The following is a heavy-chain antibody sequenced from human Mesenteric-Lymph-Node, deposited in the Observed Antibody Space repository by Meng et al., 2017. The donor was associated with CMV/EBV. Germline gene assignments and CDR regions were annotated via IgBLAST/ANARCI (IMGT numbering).Heavy chain of an antibody. CDR3: ARNYYETSAQEH. Sequence: SETLSLTCTVSGASISGHLWSWIRQPPGKGLEWIAYMSYTGSTYYNPSLKRRVTISVDTSKKPVSLNMISVTAADTAVYYCARNYYETSAQEHWGQGILVTVSS. J-gene: IGHJ1*01. V-gene: IGHV4-59*11. CDR2: MSYTGST. CDR1: GASISGHL. D-gene: IGHD3-22*01.